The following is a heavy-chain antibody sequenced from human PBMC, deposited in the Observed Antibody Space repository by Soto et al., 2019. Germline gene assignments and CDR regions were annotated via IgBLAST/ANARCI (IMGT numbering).Heavy chain of an antibody. V-gene: IGHV3-30-3*01. J-gene: IGHJ4*02. CDR2: ISYDGSNK. CDR3: ARDGQDGLRLAVGYSSGWWCRY. CDR1: GFTFSSYA. Sequence: GGSLRLSCAASGFTFSSYAMHWVRQAPGKGLEWVAVISYDGSNKYYADSVKGRFTISRDNSKNTLYLQMNSLRAEDTAVYYCARDGQDGLRLAVGYSSGWWCRYWGQGTLVTVSS. D-gene: IGHD6-19*01.